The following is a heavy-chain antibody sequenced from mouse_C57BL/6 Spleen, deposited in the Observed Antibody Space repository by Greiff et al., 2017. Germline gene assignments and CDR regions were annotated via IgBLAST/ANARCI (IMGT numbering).Heavy chain of an antibody. Sequence: VQLQQPGAELVKPGASVKVSCKASGYTFTSYWMHWVKQRPGQGLEWIGRIHPSDSDTNYNQKFKGKATLTVDKSSSTAYMQLSSLTSEDSAVYYCAIAGVYYYGSSSYWYFDVWGTGTTVTVSS. CDR2: IHPSDSDT. D-gene: IGHD1-1*01. J-gene: IGHJ1*03. V-gene: IGHV1-74*01. CDR1: GYTFTSYW. CDR3: AIAGVYYYGSSSYWYFDV.